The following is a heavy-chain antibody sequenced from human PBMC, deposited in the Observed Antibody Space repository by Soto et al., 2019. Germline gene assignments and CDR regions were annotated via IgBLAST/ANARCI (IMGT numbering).Heavy chain of an antibody. Sequence: GESLKISCKGSGYSFTSYWISWVRQMPGKGLEWMGRIDPSDSYTNYSPSFQGHVTISADKSINSVYLQWSSLKASDTATYYCARLGFNYDFLSGYYNVHHYNCIDVWDQGTTVTVSS. J-gene: IGHJ6*02. CDR3: ARLGFNYDFLSGYYNVHHYNCIDV. CDR1: GYSFTSYW. CDR2: IDPSDSYT. V-gene: IGHV5-10-1*01. D-gene: IGHD3-3*01.